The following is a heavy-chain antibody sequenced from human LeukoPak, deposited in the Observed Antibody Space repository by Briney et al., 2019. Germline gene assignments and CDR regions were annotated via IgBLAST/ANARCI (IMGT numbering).Heavy chain of an antibody. Sequence: AGGSLRLSCAASGFTFSSYEMNWVRQAPGKGLEWVSYISSSGSTIYYADSVKGRFTISRDNAKYSLYLQMNSLRAEGTAVYYCAELGITMIGGVWGKGTTVTISS. J-gene: IGHJ6*04. V-gene: IGHV3-48*03. D-gene: IGHD3-10*02. CDR1: GFTFSSYE. CDR2: ISSSGSTI. CDR3: AELGITMIGGV.